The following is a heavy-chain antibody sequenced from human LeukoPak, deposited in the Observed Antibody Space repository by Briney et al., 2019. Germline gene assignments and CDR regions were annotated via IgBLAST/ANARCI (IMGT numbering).Heavy chain of an antibody. CDR3: ARVVDHDYGDYYLDY. CDR1: GFTFSSYW. D-gene: IGHD4-17*01. CDR2: IKQDGSEK. V-gene: IGHV3-7*03. Sequence: GGSLRLSCAASGFTFSSYWMTWVRQAPGKGLEWVANIKQDGSEKYYVDSVKGRLTISRDNSKNTLYLQMNSLRAEDTAVYYCARVVDHDYGDYYLDYWGQGTLVTVSS. J-gene: IGHJ4*02.